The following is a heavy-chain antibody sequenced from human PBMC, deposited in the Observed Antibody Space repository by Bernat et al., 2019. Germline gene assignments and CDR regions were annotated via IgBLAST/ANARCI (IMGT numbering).Heavy chain of an antibody. CDR2: VYYSGST. CDR3: ARTYGDYVSYYYGLDV. Sequence: QVQLQESGPGLVKPSETLSLTCTVSGASISSYFWSWIRQPPGKGLEWIGYVYYSGSTNCNPSLKSRVTMSVDTSNNQFSLKLSSVTGADSAVYYCARTYGDYVSYYYGLDVWGQGTTVTVSS. CDR1: GASISSYF. J-gene: IGHJ6*02. V-gene: IGHV4-59*01. D-gene: IGHD4-17*01.